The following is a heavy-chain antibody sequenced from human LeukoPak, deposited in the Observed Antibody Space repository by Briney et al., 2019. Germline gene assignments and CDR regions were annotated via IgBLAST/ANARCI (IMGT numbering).Heavy chain of an antibody. CDR1: GFTFDDYA. CDR3: AKGNYYDSSGWGDY. Sequence: PGRSLRLSCAASGFTFDDYAMHWVRQAPGKGLEWVSGISWNSGSIGYADSVKGRFTISRDNAKNSLYLQMNSLRAEDTALYYCAKGNYYDSSGWGDYWGQGTLVTVSS. D-gene: IGHD3-22*01. J-gene: IGHJ4*02. CDR2: ISWNSGSI. V-gene: IGHV3-9*01.